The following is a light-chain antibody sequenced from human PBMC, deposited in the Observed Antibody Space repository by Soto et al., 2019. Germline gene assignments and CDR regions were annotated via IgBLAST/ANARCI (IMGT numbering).Light chain of an antibody. CDR3: QQYGSSLWT. CDR1: QSLSSSY. V-gene: IGKV3-20*01. Sequence: EILLTQSPGTLSLSPGEGATLSCRASQSLSSSYLAWYHQKPGQAPRLLIYGASSRATGIPDRFSRSGSGTDFTLTISRLEPEDFAVYYCQQYGSSLWTFGQGTTV. CDR2: GAS. J-gene: IGKJ1*01.